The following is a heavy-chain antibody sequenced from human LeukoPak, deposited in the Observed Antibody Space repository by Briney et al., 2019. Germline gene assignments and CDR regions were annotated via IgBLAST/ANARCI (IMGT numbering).Heavy chain of an antibody. CDR2: IYSGGST. V-gene: IGHV3-66*01. Sequence: GGSLRLSCAASGFTVSSNYMSWGRQAPRKGLEWVSVIYSGGSTYYADSVKGRFTISRDNSKNTLYLQMNSLRAEDTAVYYCARDLDYAYFQHWGQGTLVTVSS. D-gene: IGHD4-17*01. CDR3: ARDLDYAYFQH. J-gene: IGHJ1*01. CDR1: GFTVSSNY.